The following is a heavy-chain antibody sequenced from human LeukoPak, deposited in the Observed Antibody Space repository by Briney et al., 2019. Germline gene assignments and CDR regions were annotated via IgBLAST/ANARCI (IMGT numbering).Heavy chain of an antibody. CDR2: ISYDGSNK. CDR1: GFTFSSYG. Sequence: GGSLRLSCAASGFTFSSYGMHWVRQAPGKGLEWVAVISYDGSNKYYADSVKGRFSISRDNSKNTLYLQMNSLRAEDSAVYFCAKVVDCSGDSCYSVALDYWGQGTLVTVSP. J-gene: IGHJ4*02. D-gene: IGHD2-15*01. CDR3: AKVVDCSGDSCYSVALDY. V-gene: IGHV3-30*18.